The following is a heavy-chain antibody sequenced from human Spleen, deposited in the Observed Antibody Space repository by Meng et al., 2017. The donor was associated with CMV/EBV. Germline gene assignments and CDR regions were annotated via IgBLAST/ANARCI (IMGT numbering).Heavy chain of an antibody. CDR2: TYGGGTI. Sequence: GEALKISCVASGFNFKDNYISWVRQAPGKGLEWVSVTYGGGTIHYADSVKGRFTTSRDNYKYTVYLQMSSLRAEDTAVYYCARSPEGSSGWSWGQGTLVTVSS. D-gene: IGHD6-19*01. V-gene: IGHV3-53*01. CDR3: ARSPEGSSGWS. CDR1: GFNFKDNY. J-gene: IGHJ5*02.